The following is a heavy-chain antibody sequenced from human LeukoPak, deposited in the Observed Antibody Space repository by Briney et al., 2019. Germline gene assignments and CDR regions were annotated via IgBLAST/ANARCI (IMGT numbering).Heavy chain of an antibody. V-gene: IGHV3-30*04. CDR3: ARVGPWVNPDYYYYYMDV. CDR2: ISYDGSNK. Sequence: GGSLRLSCAASGFTFSSYAMHWVRQAPGKGLEWVAVISYDGSNKYYADSVKGRFTISRDNSKNTLYLQMNSLRAEDTAVYYCARVGPWVNPDYYYYYMDVWGKGTTVTISS. D-gene: IGHD1-14*01. J-gene: IGHJ6*03. CDR1: GFTFSSYA.